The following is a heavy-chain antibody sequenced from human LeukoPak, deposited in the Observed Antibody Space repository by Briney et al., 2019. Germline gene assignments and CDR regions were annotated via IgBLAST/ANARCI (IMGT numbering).Heavy chain of an antibody. D-gene: IGHD6-19*01. Sequence: GGSLRLSCVASRFTFSKYIMTWVRQGPGKGLEWVAYIKEDGSEKYYLSSVRGRFTISRDNAKNSLYLQMSGLRVEDTAVYFCARPRRQWLLLDAFDLWGQGTMVTVSS. CDR2: IKEDGSEK. V-gene: IGHV3-7*01. CDR3: ARPRRQWLLLDAFDL. CDR1: RFTFSKYI. J-gene: IGHJ3*01.